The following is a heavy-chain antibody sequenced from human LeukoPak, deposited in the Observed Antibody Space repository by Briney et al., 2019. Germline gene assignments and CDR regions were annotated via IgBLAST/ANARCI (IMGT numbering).Heavy chain of an antibody. CDR2: VVPYSGAT. V-gene: IGHV1-2*02. J-gene: IGHJ4*02. D-gene: IGHD1-26*01. CDR1: GYTFTDYY. CDR3: ATLGATSFDY. Sequence: ASVKVSCKTSGYTFTDYYVHWVRQAPGQGLEFVGWVVPYSGATRYAPRFQGRVTMTRDTSIGTAYMELSRLTYGDTAVYYCATLGATSFDYWGQGTLVTVSS.